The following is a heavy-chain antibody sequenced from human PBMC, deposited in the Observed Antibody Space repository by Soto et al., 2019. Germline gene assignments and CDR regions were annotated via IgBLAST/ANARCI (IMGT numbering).Heavy chain of an antibody. J-gene: IGHJ4*02. CDR2: VSYDGRNK. D-gene: IGHD4-17*01. CDR3: AKQGDYDGLFEY. Sequence: QVLLVESGGGVVQPGTSLRLSCAASGFTFSSYGMHWVRQAPGKGLEWVAVVSYDGRNKYYADAVRGRFTISRDNSESTLDLQMNSLRGEDTAVYYCAKQGDYDGLFEYWGRGTLVTVSS. V-gene: IGHV3-30*18. CDR1: GFTFSSYG.